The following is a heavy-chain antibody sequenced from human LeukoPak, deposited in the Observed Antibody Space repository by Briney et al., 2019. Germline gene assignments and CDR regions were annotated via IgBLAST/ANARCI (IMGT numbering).Heavy chain of an antibody. CDR3: ARGIVVVTASLLLSYGMDV. J-gene: IGHJ6*02. CDR2: IKQDGSEK. Sequence: GGSLRLSCAASGFTFSSYWMSWVRQAPGKGLEWVANIKQDGSEKYYVDSVKGRFTISRDNAKNSLYLQMNSLRAEDTAVYYCARGIVVVTASLLLSYGMDVWGQGTTVIVSS. D-gene: IGHD2-21*02. V-gene: IGHV3-7*01. CDR1: GFTFSSYW.